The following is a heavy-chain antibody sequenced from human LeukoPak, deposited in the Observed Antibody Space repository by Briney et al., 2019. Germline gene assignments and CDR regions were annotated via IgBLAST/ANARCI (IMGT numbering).Heavy chain of an antibody. V-gene: IGHV4-34*01. CDR2: INHRGGT. Sequence: SETLSLTCAVFGGSFSGYYWRWIRQPLGRGLEWIGEINHRGGTNYNPSLKSRVSISVDTSKNQFSLNLRSVTAADTAVYYCVRELAVARAAFDMWGQGTMVTVSS. CDR1: GGSFSGYY. D-gene: IGHD6-19*01. CDR3: VRELAVARAAFDM. J-gene: IGHJ3*02.